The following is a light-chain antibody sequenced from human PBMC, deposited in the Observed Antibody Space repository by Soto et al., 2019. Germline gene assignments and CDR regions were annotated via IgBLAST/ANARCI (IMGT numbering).Light chain of an antibody. CDR3: QQYNNWPGYT. J-gene: IGKJ2*01. CDR1: QRVSSN. CDR2: GAS. V-gene: IGKV3-15*01. Sequence: EIVMTQSPATLSVSPGERATLSCRASQRVSSNLAWYQQKPGQAPRLLIYGASTRAAGIPARFSGSGSGTEFTLTSSSLQSADFAVYYCQQYNNWPGYTFGQGTKLEIK.